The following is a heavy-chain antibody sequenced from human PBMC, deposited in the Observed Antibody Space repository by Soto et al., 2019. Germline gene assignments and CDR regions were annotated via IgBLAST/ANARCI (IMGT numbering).Heavy chain of an antibody. Sequence: QVQLVQSGAEVKKTGASVKVSCQASGYTFASHYIHWVRQAPGQGLEWMGVINPNGGNTRYAQRFQDRLTLTTDTPTNTVYLDLSSLSSDDTAVYYCGRDTSGLDYGGQGTLVTVSS. CDR3: GRDTSGLDY. V-gene: IGHV1-46*01. CDR2: INPNGGNT. CDR1: GYTFASHY. J-gene: IGHJ4*02.